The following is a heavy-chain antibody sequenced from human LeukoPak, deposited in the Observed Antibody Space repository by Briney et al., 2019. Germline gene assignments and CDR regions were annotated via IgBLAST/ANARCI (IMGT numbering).Heavy chain of an antibody. V-gene: IGHV4-59*01. D-gene: IGHD6-19*01. CDR3: ARALPRSGWYYYYYGMDV. J-gene: IGHJ6*02. CDR2: IYYSGST. Sequence: SETLSLTCTVSGGSISSYYWSWIRQPPGKGLEWIGYIYYSGSTNYNPSLKSRVTISVDTSKNQFSLKLSSVTAADTAVNYCARALPRSGWYYYYYGMDVWGQGTTVTVSS. CDR1: GGSISSYY.